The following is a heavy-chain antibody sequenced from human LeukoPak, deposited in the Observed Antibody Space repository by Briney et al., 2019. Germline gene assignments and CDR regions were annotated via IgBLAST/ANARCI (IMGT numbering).Heavy chain of an antibody. V-gene: IGHV4-39*01. CDR2: IYYSGST. J-gene: IGHJ4*02. CDR1: GGSISSSSYY. CDR3: VFSECSRWCHGEY. Sequence: SETLSLTCTVSGGSISSSSYYWGWIRQPPGKGLEWIGSIYYSGSTYYNPSLKSRVTISVDTSKNQFSLKLSTVTAADTAVYYCVFSECSRWCHGEYWGQGTLVTVSS. D-gene: IGHD6-6*01.